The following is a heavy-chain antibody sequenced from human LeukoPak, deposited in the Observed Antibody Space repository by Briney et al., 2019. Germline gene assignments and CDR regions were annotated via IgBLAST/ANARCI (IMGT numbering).Heavy chain of an antibody. J-gene: IGHJ3*02. CDR1: GGSISSGSYY. Sequence: SETLSLTCTVSGGSISSGSYYWSWLRQPAGKGLEWIARIYTSGSTNYNPSLKSRVTISVHTTKTQFSWKRSSVTAADTTVYYCAGGVAIRVRGVSCAFDIWGQGTMVTVSS. V-gene: IGHV4-61*02. CDR2: IYTSGST. D-gene: IGHD3-10*01. CDR3: AGGVAIRVRGVSCAFDI.